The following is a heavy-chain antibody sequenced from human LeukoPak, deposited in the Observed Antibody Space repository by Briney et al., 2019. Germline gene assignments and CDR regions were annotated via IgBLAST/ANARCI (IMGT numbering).Heavy chain of an antibody. CDR2: INPNSGGT. CDR1: GYTFTGYY. J-gene: IGHJ4*02. D-gene: IGHD6-19*01. Sequence: ASVKVSCKASGYTFTGYYMHWVRQAPGQGLEWMGRINPNSGGTNYAQKFQGRVTITRDTSASTAYMELSSLRSEDTAVYYCARDHRRGQQWLVRSYFDYWGQGTLVTVSS. V-gene: IGHV1-2*06. CDR3: ARDHRRGQQWLVRSYFDY.